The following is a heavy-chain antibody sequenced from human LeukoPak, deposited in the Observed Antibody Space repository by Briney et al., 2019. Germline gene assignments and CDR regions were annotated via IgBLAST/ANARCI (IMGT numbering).Heavy chain of an antibody. V-gene: IGHV1-8*01. Sequence: ASVTVSCKASGYSFTSDDMNWVRQAPGQGLEWMGWMNAKSGRTGYAREFQGRVTLTTDTSTSTAYMELRSLRSDDTALYYCARTFSSSSCYMVHWGQGTLVTVSS. D-gene: IGHD2-2*02. J-gene: IGHJ4*02. CDR1: GYSFTSDD. CDR3: ARTFSSSSCYMVH. CDR2: MNAKSGRT.